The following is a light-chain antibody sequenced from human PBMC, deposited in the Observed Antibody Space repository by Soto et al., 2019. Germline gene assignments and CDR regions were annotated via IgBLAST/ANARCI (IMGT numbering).Light chain of an antibody. CDR3: QHLNGYPRT. J-gene: IGKJ1*01. CDR1: QGISSY. CDR2: AAS. V-gene: IGKV1-9*01. Sequence: DIQLTQSPSFLSASVGDRVTITCRASQGISSYLAWYQQKPGKAPKLLIYAASTLQSGVPSSFSGSGSGTEFTLTISSLQPEDFSTYYCQHLNGYPRTFGQWTKVEIK.